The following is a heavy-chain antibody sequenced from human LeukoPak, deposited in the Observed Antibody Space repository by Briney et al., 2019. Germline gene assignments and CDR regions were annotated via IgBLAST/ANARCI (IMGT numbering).Heavy chain of an antibody. CDR1: GFTFSDYY. D-gene: IGHD4-17*01. CDR2: IRSSGSTI. J-gene: IGHJ5*02. V-gene: IGHV3-11*01. CDR3: ARDARQSHDYGAPRGWFDP. Sequence: GGSLRLSCAASGFTFSDYYMSWIRQAPGKGLEWVSYIRSSGSTIYYADSVKGRFTISRDNAKNSLYLQMNSLRAEDTAVYYCARDARQSHDYGAPRGWFDPWGQGTLVTVSS.